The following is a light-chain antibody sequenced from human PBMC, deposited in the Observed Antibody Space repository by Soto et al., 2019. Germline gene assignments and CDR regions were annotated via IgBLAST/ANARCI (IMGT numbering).Light chain of an antibody. CDR3: QQYYSYPPGT. CDR1: QGIISY. V-gene: IGKV1-8*01. CDR2: AAS. Sequence: ANRITQSPSSLSASTGDRVTINCRARQGIISYLALYQQKPCQAPKLLIYAASTLRSGVPSGFSGSGSGTDFTLTISCLQSEDFATYYCQQYYSYPPGTFGQGTKVDIK. J-gene: IGKJ1*01.